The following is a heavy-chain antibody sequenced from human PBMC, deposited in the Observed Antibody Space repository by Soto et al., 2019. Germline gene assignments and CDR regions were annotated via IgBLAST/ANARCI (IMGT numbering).Heavy chain of an antibody. Sequence: GGSLRLSCAASGFTFSNAWMNWVRQAPGKGLEWVGRIKSKTDGGTTDYAAPVKGRFTISRDDSKNTLYLQMKSLKTEDTAVYYCTTVLATPESITMIVVVKDYWGQGTLVTVSS. CDR1: GFTFSNAW. CDR2: IKSKTDGGTT. J-gene: IGHJ4*02. CDR3: TTVLATPESITMIVVVKDY. V-gene: IGHV3-15*07. D-gene: IGHD3-22*01.